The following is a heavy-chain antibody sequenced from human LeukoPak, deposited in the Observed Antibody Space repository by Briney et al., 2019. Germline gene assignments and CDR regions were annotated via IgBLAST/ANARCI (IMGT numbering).Heavy chain of an antibody. Sequence: GGSLRLSCAASGFTFSSKTYWMHWVRRAPGKGLVWVSRINYDGTSTYYADSVKGRFTISRDNSKNTLYLQMNSLRAEDTAVYYCARDPGTYQPKLYFDYWGQGTLVTVSS. D-gene: IGHD2-2*01. CDR3: ARDPGTYQPKLYFDY. J-gene: IGHJ4*02. CDR1: GFTFSSKTYW. V-gene: IGHV3-74*01. CDR2: INYDGTST.